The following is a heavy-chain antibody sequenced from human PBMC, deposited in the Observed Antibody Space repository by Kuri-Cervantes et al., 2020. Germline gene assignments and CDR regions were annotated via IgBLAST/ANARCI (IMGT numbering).Heavy chain of an antibody. CDR2: IYSGGST. D-gene: IGHD3-16*01. CDR1: GFTVSSNY. V-gene: IGHV3-66*04. J-gene: IGHJ6*02. CDR3: ARPGGRSSRYHYYGMDV. Sequence: GESLKISCAASGFTVSSNYMSWVRQAPGKGLEWVPVIYSGGSTYYADSVKGRFTISRDNSKNTLYLQMNSLRAEDTAVYYCARPGGRSSRYHYYGMDVWGQGTTVTVSS.